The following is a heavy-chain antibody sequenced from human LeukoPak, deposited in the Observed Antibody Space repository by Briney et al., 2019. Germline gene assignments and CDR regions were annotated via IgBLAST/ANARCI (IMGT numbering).Heavy chain of an antibody. J-gene: IGHJ5*02. D-gene: IGHD3-22*01. CDR3: ARVNYYGSGGYYWWFEP. CDR2: INHSGST. V-gene: IGHV4-34*01. CDR1: VGSFSGYY. Sequence: SETLSLTCAVYVGSFSGYYWSWIRQPPGKGLEWIGEINHSGSTNYNPSLKSRVTTSVDPSKNQVSLKLTSVTAADTAVYYCARVNYYGSGGYYWWFEPWGQGTLVTVSS.